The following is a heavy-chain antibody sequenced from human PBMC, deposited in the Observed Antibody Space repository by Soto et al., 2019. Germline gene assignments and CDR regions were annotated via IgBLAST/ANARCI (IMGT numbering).Heavy chain of an antibody. CDR1: GFTFSSYA. V-gene: IGHV3-23*01. J-gene: IGHJ4*02. Sequence: GGSLRLSCAASGFTFSSYAMSWVRQAPGKGLEWVSAISGSGGSTYYADSVKGRFTISRDNSKNTLYLQMNSLRAEDTAVYYCAKKGYSYGFVENYFDYWGRGTLVTVSS. CDR3: AKKGYSYGFVENYFDY. CDR2: ISGSGGST. D-gene: IGHD5-18*01.